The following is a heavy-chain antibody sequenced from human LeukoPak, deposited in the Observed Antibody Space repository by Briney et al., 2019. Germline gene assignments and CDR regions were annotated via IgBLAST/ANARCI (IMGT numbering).Heavy chain of an antibody. CDR2: INPSGGST. D-gene: IGHD5-18*01. Sequence: ASVKVSCKASGYTFTSYYMHWVRQAPGQGLEWMGIINPSGGSTSYAQKFQGRVTMTRDTSTSTVYVELSSLRSEDTAVYYCARGGTAMVDYYYYYYMDVWGKGTTVTVSS. V-gene: IGHV1-46*03. CDR3: ARGGTAMVDYYYYYYMDV. J-gene: IGHJ6*03. CDR1: GYTFTSYY.